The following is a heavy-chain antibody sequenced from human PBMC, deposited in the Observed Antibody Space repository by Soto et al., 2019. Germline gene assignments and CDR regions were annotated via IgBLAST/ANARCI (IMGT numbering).Heavy chain of an antibody. D-gene: IGHD3-3*01. CDR3: AKVAGPGIWEWLMPSDYYGMDG. CDR2: ISYDGSNK. CDR1: GFTFSSYG. Sequence: GGSLRLSCAASGFTFSSYGMHWVRQAPGKGLEWVAVISYDGSNKYYADSVKGRFTISRDNSKNTLYLQMNSLRAEDTAVYYCAKVAGPGIWEWLMPSDYYGMDGWGQGPTVTVSS. V-gene: IGHV3-30*18. J-gene: IGHJ6*02.